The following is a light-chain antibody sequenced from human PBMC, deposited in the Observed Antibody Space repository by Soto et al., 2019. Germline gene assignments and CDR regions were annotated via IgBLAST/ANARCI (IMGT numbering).Light chain of an antibody. CDR1: QSVNNN. Sequence: EIILTQSPASLSVSPGESATLSCRASQSVNNNLAWYQQKRGQAPRLLIYGASTRATGIPGRFRGSGSGTEFTLTITSLQSEDFAVYFCQQYNNWPPDTFGQGTKLEIK. V-gene: IGKV3-15*01. CDR3: QQYNNWPPDT. CDR2: GAS. J-gene: IGKJ2*01.